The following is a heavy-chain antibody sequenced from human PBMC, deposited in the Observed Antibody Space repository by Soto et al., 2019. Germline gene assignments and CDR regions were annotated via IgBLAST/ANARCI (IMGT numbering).Heavy chain of an antibody. J-gene: IGHJ4*02. CDR3: TTEDPSCLRGLVY. V-gene: IGHV3-15*01. D-gene: IGHD5-12*01. Sequence: EVQLVESGGGLVKPGESLRLSCEASGASFTNAWMNWVRQAPGKGLEWVGRIKTRIDSATTDYAAPVKGRFTISRDDSKNTLYLQMDSLKAEDTAVYHCTTEDPSCLRGLVYSGQGTLVTVSS. CDR2: IKTRIDSATT. CDR1: GASFTNAW.